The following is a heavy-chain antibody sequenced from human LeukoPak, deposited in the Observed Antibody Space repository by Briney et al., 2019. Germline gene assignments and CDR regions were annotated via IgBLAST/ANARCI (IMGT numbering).Heavy chain of an antibody. V-gene: IGHV1-2*02. CDR2: INPNSGGT. D-gene: IGHD3-22*01. Sequence: ASVKVSCKASGYTFTGYYMHWVRQAPGQGLEWMGWINPNSGGTNYAQKFQGRVTMTRDTSISTAYMELSRLRSDDTAVYYCARGNYDSSGYYYWDQNYFDYWGQGTLVTVSS. J-gene: IGHJ4*02. CDR3: ARGNYDSSGYYYWDQNYFDY. CDR1: GYTFTGYY.